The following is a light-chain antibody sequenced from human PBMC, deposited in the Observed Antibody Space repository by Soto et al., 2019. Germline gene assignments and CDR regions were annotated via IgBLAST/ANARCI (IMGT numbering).Light chain of an antibody. CDR1: QGISNS. CDR3: QHYNSAPLP. J-gene: IGKJ4*01. Sequence: DLQMTQSPSSLSASVGDRVTITCRASQGISNSLAWYQQKPGEVPKVLIYATSILQSGVPARFSGSGSGTDFTLNISSLQPEDVATYYCQHYNSAPLPFGGGPKVEI. V-gene: IGKV1-27*01. CDR2: ATS.